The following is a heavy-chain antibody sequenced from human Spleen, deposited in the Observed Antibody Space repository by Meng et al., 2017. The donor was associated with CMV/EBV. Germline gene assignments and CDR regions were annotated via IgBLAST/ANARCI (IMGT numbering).Heavy chain of an antibody. Sequence: GGSLRLSCAASGFSFDDFGMSWVRQAPGKGLEWVSGINWNGGSTGYADSVKGRFTISRDNAKNSLYLQMNSLRAEDTAVYYCARDRLNYGMDVWGQGTTVTVSS. CDR3: ARDRLNYGMDV. V-gene: IGHV3-20*04. CDR2: INWNGGST. CDR1: GFSFDDFG. J-gene: IGHJ6*02.